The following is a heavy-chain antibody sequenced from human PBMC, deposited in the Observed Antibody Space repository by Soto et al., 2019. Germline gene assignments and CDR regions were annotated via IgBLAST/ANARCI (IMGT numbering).Heavy chain of an antibody. V-gene: IGHV1-2*04. D-gene: IGHD2-2*01. Sequence: GASVKVSCKASGYTFTGSYMHWVRQAPGQGLEWMGWINPNSGGTNYAQKFQGWVTMTRDTSISTAYMELSRLRSDDTAVYYCARSGCSSTSCYGHYYYGMDVWGQGTTVTVSS. CDR2: INPNSGGT. J-gene: IGHJ6*02. CDR3: ARSGCSSTSCYGHYYYGMDV. CDR1: GYTFTGSY.